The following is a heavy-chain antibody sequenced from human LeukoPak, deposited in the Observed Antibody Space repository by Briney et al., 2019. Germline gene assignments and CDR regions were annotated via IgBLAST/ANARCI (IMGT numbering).Heavy chain of an antibody. J-gene: IGHJ4*02. CDR3: ARGGGPYYDLFTASHAFDF. CDR2: IYYSGST. D-gene: IGHD3-9*01. Sequence: PSETLSLTCTVSGGSISSYYWSWIRQSPGKGLEWIGYIYYSGSTNYNPSLKSRVTMSADTSKNQFSLKLSSVTAADTAVYFCARGGGPYYDLFTASHAFDFWGQGTLVTVSS. CDR1: GGSISSYY. V-gene: IGHV4-59*01.